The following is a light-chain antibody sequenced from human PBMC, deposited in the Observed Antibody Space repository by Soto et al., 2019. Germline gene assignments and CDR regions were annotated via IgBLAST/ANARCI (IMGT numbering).Light chain of an antibody. CDR2: AAS. J-gene: IGKJ1*01. Sequence: DIQLTQSPSFLSASVGDRVTITCRASQDISSYLAWYQQKPGKAPKLLIYAASTLQSGVPSRFSGSGSGTEFTLTISSLQTEDFATYYCQQLNSSPWTFGQGTKVEIK. CDR1: QDISSY. V-gene: IGKV1-9*01. CDR3: QQLNSSPWT.